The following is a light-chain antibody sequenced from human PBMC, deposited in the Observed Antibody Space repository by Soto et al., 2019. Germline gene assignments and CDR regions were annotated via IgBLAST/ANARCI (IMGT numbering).Light chain of an antibody. CDR1: QSVGNY. Sequence: EIVMTQSPATLSVSPGXRXTXSXRASQSVGNYLAWYQQKPGQTPRLLIYDASSRATGIPARFSGSGSGTDFTLTISRLEPEDSAVYYCQQFDDSVTFGQGTRLEIK. CDR2: DAS. V-gene: IGKV3D-15*01. CDR3: QQFDDSVT. J-gene: IGKJ5*01.